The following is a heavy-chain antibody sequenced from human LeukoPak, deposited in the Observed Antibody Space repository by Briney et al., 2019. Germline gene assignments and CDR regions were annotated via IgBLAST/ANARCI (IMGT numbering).Heavy chain of an antibody. Sequence: GGSLRLSCAASGFTFSSYSMNWVRQAPGKGLEWVSSISSSSSYIYYADSVKGRFTISGDNAKNSLYLQMNSLRAEDTAVYYCAREGGYCSSTSCYFGYWGQGTLVTVSS. V-gene: IGHV3-21*01. CDR3: AREGGYCSSTSCYFGY. D-gene: IGHD2-2*01. J-gene: IGHJ4*02. CDR2: ISSSSSYI. CDR1: GFTFSSYS.